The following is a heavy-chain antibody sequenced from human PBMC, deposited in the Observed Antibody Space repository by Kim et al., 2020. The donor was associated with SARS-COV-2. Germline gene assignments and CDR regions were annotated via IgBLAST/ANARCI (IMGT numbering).Heavy chain of an antibody. J-gene: IGHJ5*02. V-gene: IGHV4-31*01. Sequence: SLKSHVTMSLDTSKNQFSLKLSSVTAADTAVYYCAREWFYDPRGGTFDPWGQGTLVTVSS. CDR3: AREWFYDPRGGTFDP. D-gene: IGHD3-3*01.